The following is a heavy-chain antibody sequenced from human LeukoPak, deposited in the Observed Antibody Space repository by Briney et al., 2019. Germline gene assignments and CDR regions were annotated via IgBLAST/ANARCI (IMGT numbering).Heavy chain of an antibody. V-gene: IGHV3-23*01. CDR1: GFTFTSSA. Sequence: GGSLRLSCAASGFTFTSSAMSWVRQAPGKGLEWVSSITGSGGTTYYADSAKGRFTISRDNSKNTLYLQMNSLRADDTAVYYCAGGSYSTSYAFDIWSQGTTVTVSS. J-gene: IGHJ3*02. CDR3: AGGSYSTSYAFDI. D-gene: IGHD1-26*01. CDR2: ITGSGGTT.